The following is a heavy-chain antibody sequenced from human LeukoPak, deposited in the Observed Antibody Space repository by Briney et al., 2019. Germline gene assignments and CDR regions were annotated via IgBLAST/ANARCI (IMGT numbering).Heavy chain of an antibody. CDR3: AAGWDCSSTSCHDAFDI. CDR2: IVVGSGNT. J-gene: IGHJ3*02. CDR1: GFTFTSSA. D-gene: IGHD2-2*01. V-gene: IGHV1-58*02. Sequence: ASVKVSCKASGFTFTSSAMQWVRQARGQRLEWIGWIVVGSGNTNYAQKFQERVTITRDMSTSTAYMELSSLRSEDTAVYYCAAGWDCSSTSCHDAFDIWGQGTMVTVSS.